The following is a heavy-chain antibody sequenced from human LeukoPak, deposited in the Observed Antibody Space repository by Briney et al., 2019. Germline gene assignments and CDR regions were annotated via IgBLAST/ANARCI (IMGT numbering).Heavy chain of an antibody. V-gene: IGHV3-23*01. Sequence: GGSLRLSCAASGFNFNNYVMSWVRQAPGKGLEWVSILFVGGASTLYADSVKGRFTISGDTSKNTLYLQMNGLRAEDTAVYFCAKECDYSPGHKFDLWGQGTLVTVSS. D-gene: IGHD4-11*01. CDR1: GFNFNNYV. CDR3: AKECDYSPGHKFDL. CDR2: LFVGGAST. J-gene: IGHJ4*02.